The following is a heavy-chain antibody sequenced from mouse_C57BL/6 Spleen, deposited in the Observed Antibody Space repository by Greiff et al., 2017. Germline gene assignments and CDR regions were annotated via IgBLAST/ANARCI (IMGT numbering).Heavy chain of an antibody. J-gene: IGHJ2*01. V-gene: IGHV5-4*03. D-gene: IGHD2-12*01. CDR3: ARALLNYFDY. Sequence: EVKVVESGGGLVKPGGSLKLSCAASGFTFSSYAMSWVRQTPEKRLEWVATISDGGSYTYYPDNVKGRFTISRDNAKNNLYLQMSHLKSEDTAMYYCARALLNYFDYWGQGTTLTVSS. CDR2: ISDGGSYT. CDR1: GFTFSSYA.